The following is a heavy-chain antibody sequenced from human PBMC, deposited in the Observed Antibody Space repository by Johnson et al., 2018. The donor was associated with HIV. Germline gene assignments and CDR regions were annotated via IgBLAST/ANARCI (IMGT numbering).Heavy chain of an antibody. D-gene: IGHD1-26*01. CDR2: ISWDGGST. CDR3: AKDMGSDSGSYGNYDAFDI. J-gene: IGHJ3*02. CDR1: GFTFDDYT. V-gene: IGHV3-43*01. Sequence: VQLVESGGVVVQPGGSLRLSCAASGFTFDDYTMHWVRQAPGKGLEWVSLISWDGGSTYYADSVKGRFTISRDNSKNSLYLQMNSLRTEDTALYYCAKDMGSDSGSYGNYDAFDIWGQGTMVTVSS.